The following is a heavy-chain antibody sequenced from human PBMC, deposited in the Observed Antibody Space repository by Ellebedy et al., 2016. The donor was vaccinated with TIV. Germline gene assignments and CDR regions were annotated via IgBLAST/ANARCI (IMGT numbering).Heavy chain of an antibody. Sequence: PGGSLRLSCAASGFTFSSHWMNWVRQAPGKGLEWVANINEDGSDSYYVDSVKGRFTISRDNDKISLYLQMNSLTAEDTAVYYCVRESYRNYTWGTTGFDSWGQGTLVTASS. J-gene: IGHJ5*01. CDR3: VRESYRNYTWGTTGFDS. CDR2: INEDGSDS. D-gene: IGHD4-11*01. CDR1: GFTFSSHW. V-gene: IGHV3-7*01.